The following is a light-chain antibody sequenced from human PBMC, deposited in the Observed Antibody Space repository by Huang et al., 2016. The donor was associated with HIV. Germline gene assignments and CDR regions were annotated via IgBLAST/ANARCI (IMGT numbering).Light chain of an antibody. J-gene: IGKJ2*01. CDR3: QQSYSTPYT. CDR1: QSISNY. V-gene: IGKV1-39*01. CDR2: GAS. Sequence: DIHMTQSPSSLSASEGDRVTITCRASQSISNYLNWYQQKPGKAPYLLIYGASNLQGGVPSRFSGNGSGTDFTLSISALQPEDFATFYCQQSYSTPYTFGRGPNWRSN.